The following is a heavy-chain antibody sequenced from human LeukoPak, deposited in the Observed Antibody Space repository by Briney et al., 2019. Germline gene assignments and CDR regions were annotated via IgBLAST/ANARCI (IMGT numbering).Heavy chain of an antibody. CDR1: GFTFSSYG. CDR2: IRYGGSNK. Sequence: GGSLRLSCAASGFTFSSYGMHWVRQAPGKGLEWVAFIRYGGSNKYYADSVKGRFTISRDNSKNTLYLQMNSLRAEDTAVYYCARTWIQLWLVGYWGQGTLVTVSS. D-gene: IGHD5-18*01. V-gene: IGHV3-30*02. J-gene: IGHJ4*02. CDR3: ARTWIQLWLVGY.